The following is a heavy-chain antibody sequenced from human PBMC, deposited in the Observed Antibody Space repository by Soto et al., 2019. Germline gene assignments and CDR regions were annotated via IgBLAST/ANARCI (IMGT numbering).Heavy chain of an antibody. J-gene: IGHJ6*02. CDR3: ARGPATVTTNPNNYCYHMDV. Sequence: NPSETLSLTCTVSSASISSSYWSWIRQPPGGGLEWIGYIRYTGYTDYTRSLKSRVTISVDTSKNQFSLSLTSVTAADTAVYYCARGPATVTTNPNNYCYHMDVWGPGTTVTVSS. CDR2: IRYTGYT. D-gene: IGHD4-4*01. CDR1: SASISSSY. V-gene: IGHV4-59*01.